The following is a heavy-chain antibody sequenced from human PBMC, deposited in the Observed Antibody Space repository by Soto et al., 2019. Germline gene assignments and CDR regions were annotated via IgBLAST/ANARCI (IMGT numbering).Heavy chain of an antibody. CDR2: INPNSGGT. V-gene: IGHV1-2*04. D-gene: IGHD3-22*01. Sequence: QVQLVQSGAGVKKPGASVKVSCKASGYTFTGYYMHWVRQVPGQGLEWMGWINPNSGGTNYAQKFQGWVTMTRDTSISTAYMELSRLRSDDTAVYYCAREYYDSSGYYPWGQGTLVTVSS. CDR1: GYTFTGYY. CDR3: AREYYDSSGYYP. J-gene: IGHJ5*02.